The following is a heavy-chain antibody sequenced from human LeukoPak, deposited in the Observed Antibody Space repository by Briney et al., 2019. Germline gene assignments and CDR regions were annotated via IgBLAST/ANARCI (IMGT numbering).Heavy chain of an antibody. V-gene: IGHV3-30-3*01. J-gene: IGHJ4*02. CDR3: ARDLAESYLFDY. Sequence: GGSLRLSCVASGFTFRNYAMHWVRQAPGKGLEWVATLTYDGSDKDYADSVKGRFTISRDNSKNTLYLQMNGLRAEDTAVYFCARDLAESYLFDYWGQGTLVTVSS. CDR2: LTYDGSDK. CDR1: GFTFRNYA. D-gene: IGHD3-10*01.